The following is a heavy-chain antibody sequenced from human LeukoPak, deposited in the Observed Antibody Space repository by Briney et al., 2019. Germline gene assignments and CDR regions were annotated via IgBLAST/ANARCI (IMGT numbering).Heavy chain of an antibody. CDR3: ARGMGTEYCSSTSCYWLAFDI. V-gene: IGHV1-69*06. D-gene: IGHD2-2*01. J-gene: IGHJ3*02. CDR1: GGTFSSYA. Sequence: ASVKVSCKASGGTFSSYAISWVRQAPGQGLEWMGGIIPNFGTANYAQKFQGRVTITADKSTSTAYMELSSLRSEDTAVYYCARGMGTEYCSSTSCYWLAFDIWGQGTMVTVSS. CDR2: IIPNFGTA.